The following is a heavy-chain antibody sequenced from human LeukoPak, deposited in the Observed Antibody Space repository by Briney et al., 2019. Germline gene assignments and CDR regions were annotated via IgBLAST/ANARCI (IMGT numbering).Heavy chain of an antibody. CDR3: ARKTLMDIAMVTTRAFDI. CDR1: RGTFSSYA. D-gene: IGHD5-18*01. V-gene: IGHV1-69*13. J-gene: IGHJ3*02. CDR2: IIPIFGTT. Sequence: ASVKVSCKASRGTFSSYAISWVRQAPGQGLKWMGGIIPIFGTTNYAQKFQGRVTITADESTSTAYMELSSLRSEDTAVYYCARKTLMDIAMVTTRAFDIWGQGTMVTVSS.